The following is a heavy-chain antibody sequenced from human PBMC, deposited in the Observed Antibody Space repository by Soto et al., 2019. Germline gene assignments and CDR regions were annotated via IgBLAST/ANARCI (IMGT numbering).Heavy chain of an antibody. J-gene: IGHJ3*02. D-gene: IGHD3-22*01. CDR3: AKEGYYYDSSGYPLLAFDI. V-gene: IGHV3-30*18. CDR1: GFTFSSYG. CDR2: ISYDGSNK. Sequence: PGGSLRLSCAASGFTFSSYGMHWVRQAPGKGLEWVAVISYDGSNKYYADSVKGRFTISRDNSKNTLYLQMNSLRAEDTAVYYCAKEGYYYDSSGYPLLAFDIWGQGTMVT.